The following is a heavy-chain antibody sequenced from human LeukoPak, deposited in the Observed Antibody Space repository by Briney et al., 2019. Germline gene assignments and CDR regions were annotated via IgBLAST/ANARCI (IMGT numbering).Heavy chain of an antibody. CDR1: GFTFNSYA. J-gene: IGHJ4*02. CDR3: VKGQQFILTGYYFDY. Sequence: EGSLRLSCSASGFTFNSYAMHWVRQAPGKGLEYVSVISSNGDSTYYAVSLKGRFTISRDNSKSTLYLQMSSLRPEDTAVYYCVKGQQFILTGYYFDYWGQGTLVTVSS. D-gene: IGHD3-9*01. V-gene: IGHV3-64D*09. CDR2: ISSNGDST.